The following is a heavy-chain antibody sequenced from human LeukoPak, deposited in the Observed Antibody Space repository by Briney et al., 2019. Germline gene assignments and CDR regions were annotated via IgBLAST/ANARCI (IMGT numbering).Heavy chain of an antibody. J-gene: IGHJ3*02. CDR2: IYYSGNI. CDR3: ARQRETHSSGWHPDTFDI. Sequence: SETLSLTCTVSGASISSGRFYWGWIRQPSGKGLEWIGSIYYSGNIYYNPSLKSRVTISVDTSKNQFSLKLSSVTAADTAVYYCARQRETHSSGWHPDTFDIWGQGTMVTVSS. V-gene: IGHV4-39*01. CDR1: GASISSGRFY. D-gene: IGHD6-19*01.